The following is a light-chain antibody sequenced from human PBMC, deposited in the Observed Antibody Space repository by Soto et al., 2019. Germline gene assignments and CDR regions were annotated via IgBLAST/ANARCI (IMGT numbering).Light chain of an antibody. CDR2: DAS. J-gene: IGKJ3*01. CDR1: QDISNY. Sequence: DIQMTQSPSSLSASVGDRVTITCQASQDISNYLNWYQRKPGKAPKLLIYDASNLETRVPSRFSGRGSGTDFTFTISRLQPEDIATYYCQQYDNLPVTCGPGTKVDIK. CDR3: QQYDNLPVT. V-gene: IGKV1-33*01.